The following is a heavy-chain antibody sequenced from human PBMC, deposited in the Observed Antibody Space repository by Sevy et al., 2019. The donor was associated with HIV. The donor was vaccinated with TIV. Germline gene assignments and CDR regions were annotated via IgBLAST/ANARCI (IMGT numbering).Heavy chain of an antibody. V-gene: IGHV3-33*01. CDR1: GFTFSSYG. Sequence: GESLKIACAASGFTFSSYGMHWVRQAPGKGLEWVALIWYDGTNKYYADSVKGRFTISRDNSKKTLYLQMNCLRAEDTAVYYCASGAYYYASRSQNFDYWGPGTLVTVSS. CDR2: IWYDGTNK. J-gene: IGHJ4*02. CDR3: ASGAYYYASRSQNFDY. D-gene: IGHD3-10*01.